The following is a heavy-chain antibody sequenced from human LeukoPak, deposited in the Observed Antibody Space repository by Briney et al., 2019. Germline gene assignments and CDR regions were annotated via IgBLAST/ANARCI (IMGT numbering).Heavy chain of an antibody. D-gene: IGHD6-13*01. Sequence: SETLSLTCTVSGGSISSSSYYWGWIRQPPGKGLEWIVSIYYSGSTYYNPSLKSRVTISVDTSKTQFSLKLSPVTAEDPALYYCARNVRSSSWYVFESGLDNWFDPWGQGTLATVSS. V-gene: IGHV4-39*01. J-gene: IGHJ5*02. CDR1: GGSISSSSYY. CDR2: IYYSGST. CDR3: ARNVRSSSWYVFESGLDNWFDP.